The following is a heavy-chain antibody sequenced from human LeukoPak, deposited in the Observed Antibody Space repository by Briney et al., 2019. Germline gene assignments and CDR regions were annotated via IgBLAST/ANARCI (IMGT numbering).Heavy chain of an antibody. Sequence: GGSLRLSCAASGFILSNYAMSWVRQAPGKGLEWVSSISGGGGGSYYADSVKGRFTISRDNSKNTLYLQMNSLRAEDTAVYYCAKEAVRKFDFDYWGQGTLVTVSS. V-gene: IGHV3-23*01. CDR3: AKEAVRKFDFDY. J-gene: IGHJ4*02. D-gene: IGHD1-14*01. CDR1: GFILSNYA. CDR2: ISGGGGGS.